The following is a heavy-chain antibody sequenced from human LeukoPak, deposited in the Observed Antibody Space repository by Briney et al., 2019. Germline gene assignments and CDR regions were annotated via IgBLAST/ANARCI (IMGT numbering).Heavy chain of an antibody. Sequence: SVKVSCKASGYTFTSYDINWVRQATGQGLEWMGWMNPNSGNTGYAQKFQGRVTMTRNTSISTAYMELSSLRSEDTAVYYCARGLEMATIPVGYWGQGTLVTVSS. CDR3: ARGLEMATIPVGY. J-gene: IGHJ4*02. V-gene: IGHV1-8*01. CDR2: MNPNSGNT. CDR1: GYTFTSYD. D-gene: IGHD5-12*01.